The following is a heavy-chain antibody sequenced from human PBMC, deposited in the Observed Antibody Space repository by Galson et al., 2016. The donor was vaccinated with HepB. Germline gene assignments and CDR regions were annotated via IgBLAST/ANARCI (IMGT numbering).Heavy chain of an antibody. CDR2: ISYDGSNK. Sequence: SLRLSCAASGFTFSSYGMHRVRQAPGKGLEWVAVISYDGSNKYYADSVKGRFTIARDNSKNTLYLQMNSLRAEDTAVYYCAKVRQLAYSYGMDVWGQGTTVTVSS. CDR3: AKVRQLAYSYGMDV. V-gene: IGHV3-30*18. J-gene: IGHJ6*02. D-gene: IGHD6-6*01. CDR1: GFTFSSYG.